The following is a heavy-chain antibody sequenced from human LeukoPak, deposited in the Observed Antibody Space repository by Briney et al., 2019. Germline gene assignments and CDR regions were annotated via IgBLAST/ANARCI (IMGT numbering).Heavy chain of an antibody. J-gene: IGHJ1*01. CDR3: ARAPSKIVVVITYFQH. CDR1: GFTFSNYA. CDR2: ISYDGSNK. V-gene: IGHV3-30-3*01. Sequence: PGGFLRLSCAASGFTFSNYAMHWVRQAPGKGLEWVAVISYDGSNKYYADSVKGRFTISRDNSKNTLYLQMNSLKAEDTAVYYCARAPSKIVVVITYFQHWGQGTLVTVSS. D-gene: IGHD3-22*01.